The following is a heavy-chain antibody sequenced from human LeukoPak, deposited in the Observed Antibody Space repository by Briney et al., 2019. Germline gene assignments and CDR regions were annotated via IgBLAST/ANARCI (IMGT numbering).Heavy chain of an antibody. D-gene: IGHD3-10*01. Sequence: SETLSLTRSVSCLPINNFYWTWLRQPAGKGLAWIGRVYGNGDTNYNPSLKRGVSLSVDTSKKQLSLKLNSVTAADTALYFCAKESRVRGVSVRESHYHYYYGMDVWGRGTTVTVSS. CDR1: CLPINNFY. V-gene: IGHV4-4*07. CDR3: AKESRVRGVSVRESHYHYYYGMDV. J-gene: IGHJ6*02. CDR2: VYGNGDT.